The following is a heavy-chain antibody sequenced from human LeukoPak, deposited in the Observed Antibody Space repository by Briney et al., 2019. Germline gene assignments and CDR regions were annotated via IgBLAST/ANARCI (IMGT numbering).Heavy chain of an antibody. CDR1: GGSISSGDYY. CDR2: IYYSGST. J-gene: IGHJ4*02. D-gene: IGHD1-26*01. Sequence: SETLSLTCTVSGGSISSGDYYWSWIRQPPGKGLEWIGYIYYSGSTYYNPSLKSRVTISVDTSKNQFSLKLSSVTAADTAVYYCAKDPIFSGSYGVFDYWGLGTLVTVSS. V-gene: IGHV4-30-4*01. CDR3: AKDPIFSGSYGVFDY.